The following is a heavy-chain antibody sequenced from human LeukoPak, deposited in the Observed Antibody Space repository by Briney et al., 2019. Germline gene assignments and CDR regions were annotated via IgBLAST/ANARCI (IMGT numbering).Heavy chain of an antibody. CDR3: ARQGVVTQFDY. Sequence: SQTLSLTCTVSGGSISSGGYYWSWIRQHPGKGQEWIGYIYYSGSTYYNPSLKSRVTISVDTSKNQFSLKLSSVTAADTAVYYCARQGVVTQFDYWGQGTLVTVSS. D-gene: IGHD3-3*01. V-gene: IGHV4-31*03. CDR2: IYYSGST. J-gene: IGHJ4*02. CDR1: GGSISSGGYY.